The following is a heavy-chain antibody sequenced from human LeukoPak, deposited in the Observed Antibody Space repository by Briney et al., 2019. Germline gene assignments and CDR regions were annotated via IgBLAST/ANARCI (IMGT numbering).Heavy chain of an antibody. CDR2: IKEDGSEK. J-gene: IGHJ4*02. CDR3: ARDGKYDYVWGSYRAWDY. Sequence: GGSLRLSCAASGFTFSSYWMGWVRQAPGKGLEWVANIKEDGSEKYYVDSVKGRFTLSRDNAKTSLYLQMNSLRAEDTAVYFCARDGKYDYVWGSYRAWDYWGQGTLVTVS. CDR1: GFTFSSYW. D-gene: IGHD3-16*02. V-gene: IGHV3-7*01.